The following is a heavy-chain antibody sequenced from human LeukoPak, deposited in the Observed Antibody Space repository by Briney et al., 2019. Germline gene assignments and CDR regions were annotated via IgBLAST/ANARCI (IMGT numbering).Heavy chain of an antibody. CDR3: ARGPRYFDWLLPDY. V-gene: IGHV1-2*02. CDR1: GYTFTDYY. D-gene: IGHD3-9*01. Sequence: ASVKVSCKASGYTFTDYYMHWVRQAPGQGLEWMGWTNPNSGGTNYAQKFQGRVTMTRDTSISTAYMDLSSLRSDDTAVYYCARGPRYFDWLLPDYWGQGTLVTVSS. J-gene: IGHJ4*02. CDR2: TNPNSGGT.